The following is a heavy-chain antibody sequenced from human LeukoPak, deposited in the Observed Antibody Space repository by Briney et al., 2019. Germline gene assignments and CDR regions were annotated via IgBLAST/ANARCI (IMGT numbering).Heavy chain of an antibody. Sequence: PSETLSLTCAVYGGSFSGYYWSWIRQPPGKGLEWIGEINHSGSTNYNPSLKSRVTISVDMSKNQFSLKLSSVTAADTAVYYCARGRGYSYVLKTRRYGMDVWGQGTTVTVSS. CDR3: ARGRGYSYVLKTRRYGMDV. CDR2: INHSGST. V-gene: IGHV4-34*01. D-gene: IGHD5-18*01. J-gene: IGHJ6*02. CDR1: GGSFSGYY.